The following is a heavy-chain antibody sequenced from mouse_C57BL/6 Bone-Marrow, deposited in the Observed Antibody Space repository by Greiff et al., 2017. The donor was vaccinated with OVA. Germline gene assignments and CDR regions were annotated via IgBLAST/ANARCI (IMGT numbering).Heavy chain of an antibody. CDR1: GYTFTSYN. CDR2: IYPGNGDT. CDR3: ASIPYYGSSYYFDY. V-gene: IGHV1-12*01. J-gene: IGHJ2*01. Sequence: QVQLQQSGAELVRPGASVTMSCKASGYTFTSYNMHWVKQTPRQGLEWIGAIYPGNGDTSYNQKFKGKATLTVDKSSSTAYMQLSSLTSEDSAVYFCASIPYYGSSYYFDYWGQGTTLTVSS. D-gene: IGHD1-1*01.